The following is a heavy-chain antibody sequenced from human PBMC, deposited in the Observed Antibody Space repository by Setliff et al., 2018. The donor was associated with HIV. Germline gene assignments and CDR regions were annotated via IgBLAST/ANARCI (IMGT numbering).Heavy chain of an antibody. CDR2: FTPNIGLA. V-gene: IGHV1-69*10. Sequence: SVKVSCKASGNTPGTYTISWVRQAPGQGLEWMGGFTPNIGLAQSALKFQGRLTITGDESTTTFYMHLSSLKSEDTAVYYCARGSFGGSYSSFWGQGTLVTVSS. CDR1: GNTPGTYT. J-gene: IGHJ4*02. D-gene: IGHD1-26*01. CDR3: ARGSFGGSYSSF.